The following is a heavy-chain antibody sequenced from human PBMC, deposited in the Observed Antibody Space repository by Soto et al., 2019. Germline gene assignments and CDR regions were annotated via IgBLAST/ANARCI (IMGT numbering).Heavy chain of an antibody. D-gene: IGHD3-16*01. Sequence: GGSLRLSCAASGFSFTTYGMHWVRQAPGKGLEWVAIISYDGFNKYYADSVQGRFTISRDNSKNTLYLQMDSLRVEDTAVYYCAKDIHPGRDGFHSGGDCWAQGTQVTVSS. CDR1: GFSFTTYG. CDR3: AKDIHPGRDGFHSGGDC. CDR2: ISYDGFNK. J-gene: IGHJ4*02. V-gene: IGHV3-30*18.